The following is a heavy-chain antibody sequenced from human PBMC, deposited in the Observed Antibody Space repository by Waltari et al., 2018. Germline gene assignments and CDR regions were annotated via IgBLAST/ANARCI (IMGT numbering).Heavy chain of an antibody. Sequence: QVRLVQSGAEVKKPGASVKVSCKTSGYTFNKYYIQWVRQAPGQGLEWMGWVNPDTGDTHYAQRFEGRVTMTRDTSSNTAYMELSRLRSDDTAVYYCARNSDASAILWFDSWGQGTLVTVSS. D-gene: IGHD3-3*01. CDR3: ARNSDASAILWFDS. CDR2: VNPDTGDT. J-gene: IGHJ5*01. CDR1: GYTFNKYY. V-gene: IGHV1-2*02.